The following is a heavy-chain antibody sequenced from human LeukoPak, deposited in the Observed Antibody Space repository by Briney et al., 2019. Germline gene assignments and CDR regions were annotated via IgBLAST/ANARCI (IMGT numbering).Heavy chain of an antibody. CDR1: GYAFTSYY. CDR2: INPSGGST. Sequence: GASVKVSCKASGYAFTSYYMHWVRQAPGQGLEWMGIINPSGGSTSYAQKFQGRVTMTRDMSTSTVYMELNSLRAEDTAVYYCAKDSGPAQYSSGWWGAFDIWGQGTMVTVSS. J-gene: IGHJ3*02. D-gene: IGHD6-19*01. V-gene: IGHV1-46*01. CDR3: AKDSGPAQYSSGWWGAFDI.